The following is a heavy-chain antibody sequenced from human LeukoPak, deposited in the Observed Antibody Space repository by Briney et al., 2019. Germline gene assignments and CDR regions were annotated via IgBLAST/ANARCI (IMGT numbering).Heavy chain of an antibody. CDR2: IYPVDSDT. CDR1: GYIFTSSW. D-gene: IGHD1-26*01. V-gene: IGHV5-51*03. Sequence: PGASLTISCTGSGYIFTSSWIGCVRQMPGKGLEWLGIIYPVDSDTKYSPSFQGPVTISADKSISTAFLQWSSLKASHTAMYYCARPSGTYNRFDYWGQGALVTVSS. CDR3: ARPSGTYNRFDY. J-gene: IGHJ4*02.